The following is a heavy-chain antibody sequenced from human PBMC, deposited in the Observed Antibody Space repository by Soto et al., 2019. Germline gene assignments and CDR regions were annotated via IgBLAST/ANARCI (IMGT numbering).Heavy chain of an antibody. J-gene: IGHJ4*02. CDR2: ISGSGGST. Sequence: GGSLRLSCAASGFTFSSYGMSWVRQAPGKGLEWVSAISGSGGSTYYADSVKGRFTISRDNSKNTLYLQMNSLRAEDTAVYYCAKDLRITGYNSGWSLFDYWGQGTLVTVSS. CDR1: GFTFSSYG. CDR3: AKDLRITGYNSGWSLFDY. D-gene: IGHD6-19*01. V-gene: IGHV3-23*01.